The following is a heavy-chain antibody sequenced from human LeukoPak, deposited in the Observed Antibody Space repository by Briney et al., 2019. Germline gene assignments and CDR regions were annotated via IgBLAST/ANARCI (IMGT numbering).Heavy chain of an antibody. CDR3: ASSHYDSSGYHDY. Sequence: SGTLSLTCGVSGGSISSSNWWSWVRQPPGKGLEWIGEIYHSGSTNYNPSLKSRVTISVDTSKNQFSLKLSSVTAADTAVYYCASSHYDSSGYHDYWGQGTLVTVSS. J-gene: IGHJ4*02. CDR2: IYHSGST. D-gene: IGHD3-22*01. V-gene: IGHV4-4*02. CDR1: GGSISSSNW.